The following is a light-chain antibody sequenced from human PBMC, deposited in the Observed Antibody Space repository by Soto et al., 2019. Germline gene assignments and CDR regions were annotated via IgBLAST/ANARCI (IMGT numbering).Light chain of an antibody. CDR1: SSNIGRNS. CDR2: SNN. CDR3: AAWDDSLNGVV. J-gene: IGLJ2*01. V-gene: IGLV1-44*01. Sequence: QSVLTQPPSASGTPGQRVTISCSGSSSNIGRNSVYWYQQLPGTAPKLLIYSNNQRPSGVPDRFSGSKSGTSASLAISGLQSEDEADYYCAAWDDSLNGVVFGGGTKLTVL.